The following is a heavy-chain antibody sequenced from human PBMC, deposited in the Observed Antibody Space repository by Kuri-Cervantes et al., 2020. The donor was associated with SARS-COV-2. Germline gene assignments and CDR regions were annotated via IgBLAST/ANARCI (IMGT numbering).Heavy chain of an antibody. J-gene: IGHJ4*02. CDR3: AKIDGFGITGTIGG. V-gene: IGHV3-23*01. CDR1: GFTFRTYA. Sequence: LSLTCAASGFTFRTYAMSWVRQAPGKGLVWVSSFCGGGGSTYYADSVKGRFIISRDNSKNTLYLQMSSLRAEDTAGYRCAKIDGFGITGTIGGWGQGTLVTVSS. D-gene: IGHD1-7*01. CDR2: FCGGGGST.